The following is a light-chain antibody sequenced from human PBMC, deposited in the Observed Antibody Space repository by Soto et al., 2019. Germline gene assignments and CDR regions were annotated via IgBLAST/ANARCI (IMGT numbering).Light chain of an antibody. CDR3: QQYGSSPPMYT. Sequence: EIVLTQSPGTLSLSPGERATLSCRASQSVSSSYLAWYQQKPGQAPRLLIYGASSRATGIPDRFSGSGSGKDFTLTISRLEPEDFPVYYCQQYGSSPPMYTFGQGTRLEIK. CDR1: QSVSSSY. CDR2: GAS. J-gene: IGKJ5*01. V-gene: IGKV3-20*01.